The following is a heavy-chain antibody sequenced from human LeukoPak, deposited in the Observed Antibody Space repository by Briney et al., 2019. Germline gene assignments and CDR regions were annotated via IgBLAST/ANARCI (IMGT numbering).Heavy chain of an antibody. J-gene: IGHJ4*02. CDR2: ISAGNGNT. CDR3: AREPNYYDSSGYYQLPYFDY. CDR1: GYTFTSYA. D-gene: IGHD3-22*01. Sequence: ASVKVSCTASGYTFTSYAMHWVRQAPGQRLEWMGWISAGNGNTKYSQKFQGRVTITRDTSASTAYMELSSLRSEDTAVYYCAREPNYYDSSGYYQLPYFDYWGQGTLVTVSS. V-gene: IGHV1-3*01.